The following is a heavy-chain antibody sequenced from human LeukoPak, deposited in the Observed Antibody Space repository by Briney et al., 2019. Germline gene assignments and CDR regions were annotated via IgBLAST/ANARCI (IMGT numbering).Heavy chain of an antibody. D-gene: IGHD1-14*01. CDR2: ISSSGSNI. J-gene: IGHJ4*02. CDR1: GFTFTSFA. Sequence: GGSLRLSCSASGFTFTSFAMHWVRQAPRKGLEYVSAISSSGSNIFYADSVKGRFTISRDNSKSTLYLQMSGLRTDDTAVYYCVRDLRGVEPPLPHQKYWGQGTLVTVSS. V-gene: IGHV3-64D*06. CDR3: VRDLRGVEPPLPHQKY.